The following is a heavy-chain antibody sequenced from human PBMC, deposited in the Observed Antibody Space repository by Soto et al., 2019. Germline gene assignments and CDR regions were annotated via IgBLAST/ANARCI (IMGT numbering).Heavy chain of an antibody. CDR2: IYWDEDK. D-gene: IGHD1-7*01. V-gene: IGHV2-5*02. J-gene: IGHJ6*02. Sequence: QITLKESGPTLVRPTQTLTLTCSFSGFSLNTNGMGVGWIRQPPEKALEWLAFIYWDEDKRYSPSLKTRLTVTTDTSTNEVVPALTNLDPLDTGTHCCAGWNYVSGLGVWGQWTTVTVSS. CDR1: GFSLNTNGMG. CDR3: AGWNYVSGLGV.